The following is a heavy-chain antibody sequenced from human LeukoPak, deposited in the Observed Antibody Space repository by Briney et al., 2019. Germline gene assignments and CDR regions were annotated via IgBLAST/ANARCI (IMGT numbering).Heavy chain of an antibody. V-gene: IGHV4-38-2*02. CDR1: GYSISSGYY. D-gene: IGHD6-19*01. CDR3: ARQIVGSSGWYGGFDY. J-gene: IGHJ4*02. CDR2: IYHSGST. Sequence: SETLSLTCTVSGYSISSGYYWGWIRQPPGKGLEWIGSIYHSGSTYYNPSLKSRVTISVDTSKNQFSLKLSSVTAADTAVYYCARQIVGSSGWYGGFDYWGQGTLVTVSS.